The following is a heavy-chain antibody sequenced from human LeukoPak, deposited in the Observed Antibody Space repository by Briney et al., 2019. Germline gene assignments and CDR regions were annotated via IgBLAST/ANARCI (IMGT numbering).Heavy chain of an antibody. J-gene: IGHJ3*02. Sequence: GGSLRLSCAVSGFTFSDYYMNWIRQAPGKGLEWVSYISSSGSPIYYADSVKGRFTISRDNAKNSLYLQMNSLRAEDTAMYYCARETTYAFDIWGQGTLVTVSS. CDR2: ISSSGSPI. D-gene: IGHD4-17*01. CDR3: ARETTYAFDI. CDR1: GFTFSDYY. V-gene: IGHV3-11*01.